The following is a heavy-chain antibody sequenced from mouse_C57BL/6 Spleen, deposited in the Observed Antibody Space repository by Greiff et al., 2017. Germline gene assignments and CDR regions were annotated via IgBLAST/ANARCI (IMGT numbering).Heavy chain of an antibody. Sequence: EVQLQQSGPELVKPGASVKISCKASGYTFTDYYMNWVKQSHGKSLEWIGDINPNNGGTSYNQKFKGKATLTVDKSSSTAYMELRSLTSEDSAVYYCAGEAAQATVAYWGQGTLVTVSA. CDR3: AGEAAQATVAY. J-gene: IGHJ3*01. CDR1: GYTFTDYY. CDR2: INPNNGGT. D-gene: IGHD3-2*02. V-gene: IGHV1-26*01.